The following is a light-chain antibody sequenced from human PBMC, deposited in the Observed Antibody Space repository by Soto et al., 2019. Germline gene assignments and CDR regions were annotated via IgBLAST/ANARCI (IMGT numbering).Light chain of an antibody. CDR1: QNINTF. CDR2: AAS. Sequence: DTQRTHAPSFLSASVVDRLNISLRASQNINTFLNWYQQKGGKAPKLLIYAASTLQSGVTSRFSGSGSGTDFTLTIRCMQSEDFATYYCKQYYSYQINVGKGTRRELK. V-gene: IGKV1-9*01. J-gene: IGKJ5*01. CDR3: KQYYSYQIN.